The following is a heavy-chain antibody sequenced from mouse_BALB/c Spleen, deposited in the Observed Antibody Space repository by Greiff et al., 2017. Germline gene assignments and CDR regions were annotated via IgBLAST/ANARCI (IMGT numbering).Heavy chain of an antibody. CDR1: GFTFSSYT. D-gene: IGHD1-3*01. CDR3: ARQELVDY. Sequence: EVQRVESGGGLVQPGGSLKLSCAASGFTFSSYTMSWVRQTPEKRLEWVAYISNGGGSTYYPDTVKGRFTISRDNAKNTLYLQMSSLKSEDTAMYYCARQELVDYWGQGTSVTVSS. J-gene: IGHJ4*01. V-gene: IGHV5-12-2*01. CDR2: ISNGGGST.